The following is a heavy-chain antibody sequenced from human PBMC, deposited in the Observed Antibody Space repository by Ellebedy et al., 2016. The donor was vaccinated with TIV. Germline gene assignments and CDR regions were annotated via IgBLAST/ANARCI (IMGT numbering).Heavy chain of an antibody. V-gene: IGHV2-70*01. CDR3: ARAPITMVRGVIMRADYYYYGMDV. Sequence: SGPTLVKPTQTLTLTCTFSGFSLSTSGMCVSWIRQPPGKALEWLALIDWDDDKYYSTSLKTRLTISKDTSKNQVVLTMTNMDPVDTATYYCARAPITMVRGVIMRADYYYYGMDVWGQGTTVTVSS. CDR1: GFSLSTSGMC. CDR2: IDWDDDK. D-gene: IGHD3-10*01. J-gene: IGHJ6*02.